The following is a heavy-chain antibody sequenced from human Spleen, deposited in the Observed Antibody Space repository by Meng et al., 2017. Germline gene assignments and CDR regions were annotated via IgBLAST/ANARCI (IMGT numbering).Heavy chain of an antibody. CDR3: ARHRSSSWSDY. J-gene: IGHJ4*02. CDR1: GYSFTAYA. CDR2: INTYNGNP. V-gene: IGHV7-4-1*02. D-gene: IGHD6-13*01. Sequence: QVQLVQSVFELKKPGASVKVACKASGYSFTAYAMAWVRQVPGQGLEWMGWINTYNGNPTYAQDFTGRFVFSLDTSVSTAYLQISGLKAEDTAVYYCARHRSSSWSDYWGQGTLVTVSS.